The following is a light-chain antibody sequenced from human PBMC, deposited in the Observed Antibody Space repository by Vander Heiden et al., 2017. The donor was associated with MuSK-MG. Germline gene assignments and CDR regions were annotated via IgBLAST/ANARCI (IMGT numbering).Light chain of an antibody. CDR3: RQSLQAPHT. CDR2: LGS. Sequence: EIAMIDSPLSLPVTPGEPASISCRSSQSLLHSNGYNYLDWYLQKPGQSPQLLIYLGSNPVSGVPDRYRGRGSRRAITLKIISMKAADVRVSYCRQSLQAPHTLGQGTKLEIK. V-gene: IGKV2-28*01. CDR1: QSLLHSNGYNY. J-gene: IGKJ2*01.